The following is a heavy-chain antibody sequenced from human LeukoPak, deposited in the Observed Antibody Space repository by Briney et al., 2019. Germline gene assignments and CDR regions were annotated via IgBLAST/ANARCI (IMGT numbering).Heavy chain of an antibody. CDR1: GFTFSSYA. D-gene: IGHD3-10*01. V-gene: IGHV3-23*01. CDR2: ISGSGGST. CDR3: AKTPYGSGSYYNGVYFDY. Sequence: PGGSLRLSCAASGFTFSSYAMSWVRQAPGKGLEWVSAISGSGGSTYFADSVKGRFTISRDNSKNTLYLQMNSLRAEDTAVYYYAKTPYGSGSYYNGVYFDYWGQGTLVTVSS. J-gene: IGHJ4*02.